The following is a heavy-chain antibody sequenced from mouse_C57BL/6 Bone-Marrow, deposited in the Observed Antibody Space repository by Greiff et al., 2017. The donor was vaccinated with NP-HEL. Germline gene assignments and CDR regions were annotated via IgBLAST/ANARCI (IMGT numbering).Heavy chain of an antibody. CDR1: GYTFTSYW. CDR3: ATGRIYYGNSNYAMDY. Sequence: QVQLQQPGAELVRPGSSVKLSCKASGYTFTSYWMDWVKQRPGQGHEWIGNIYPSDSETHYNQKFKDKATLTVDKSSSTAYMQLSSLTSEDSAVYYCATGRIYYGNSNYAMDYWGQGTSVTVSS. J-gene: IGHJ4*01. D-gene: IGHD2-1*01. CDR2: IYPSDSET. V-gene: IGHV1-61*01.